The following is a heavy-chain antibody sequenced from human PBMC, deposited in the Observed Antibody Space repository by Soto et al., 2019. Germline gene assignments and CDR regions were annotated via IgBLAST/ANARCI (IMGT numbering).Heavy chain of an antibody. D-gene: IGHD3-10*01. CDR2: ISYDGSNK. Sequence: GSLRLSCAASGFTFSSYAMHWVRQAPGKGLEWVAVISYDGSNKYYADSVKGRFTISRDNSKNTLYLQMNSLRAEDTAVYYCAREFYGSGSYNHDYWGQGTLVTVSS. V-gene: IGHV3-30-3*01. CDR3: AREFYGSGSYNHDY. J-gene: IGHJ4*02. CDR1: GFTFSSYA.